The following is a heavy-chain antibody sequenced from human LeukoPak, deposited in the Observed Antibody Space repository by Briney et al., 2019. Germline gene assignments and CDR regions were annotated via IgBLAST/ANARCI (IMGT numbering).Heavy chain of an antibody. CDR2: ISAYNGNT. D-gene: IGHD3-10*01. CDR3: ARSPPYGSGSSDY. CDR1: GYTLTELS. Sequence: VASVKVSCKVSGYTLTELSMHWVRQAPGKGLEWMGWISAYNGNTNYAQKLQGRVTMTTDTSTSTAYMELRSLRSDDTAVYYCARSPPYGSGSSDYWGQGTLVTVSS. V-gene: IGHV1-18*01. J-gene: IGHJ4*02.